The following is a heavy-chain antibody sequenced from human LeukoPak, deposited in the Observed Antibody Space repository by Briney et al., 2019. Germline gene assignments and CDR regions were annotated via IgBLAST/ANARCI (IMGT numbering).Heavy chain of an antibody. CDR2: IKSDGSTT. V-gene: IGHV3-74*01. CDR3: ARDRDYGDYVLGP. J-gene: IGHJ5*02. Sequence: PGGSLRLSCAASGFTFSGYWMHWVRQAPGKGLVWASRIKSDGSTTSYADSVKGRFTISRDNAKNTLYLQMNSLRAEDTAVYYCARDRDYGDYVLGPWGQGTLVTVSS. D-gene: IGHD4-17*01. CDR1: GFTFSGYW.